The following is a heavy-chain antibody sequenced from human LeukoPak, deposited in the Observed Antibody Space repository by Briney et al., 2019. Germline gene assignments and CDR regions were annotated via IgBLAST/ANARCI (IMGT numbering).Heavy chain of an antibody. D-gene: IGHD3-10*01. CDR3: ARQHYYGSGTYWFDP. CDR1: GYTFTSYG. CDR2: ISAYNGNT. J-gene: IGHJ5*02. V-gene: IGHV1-18*01. Sequence: GASVKVSCKASGYTFTSYGISWVRQAPGQGLEWMGWISAYNGNTNYAQKLQGRVTMTTDTSTSTAYMEVRSLRSGDTAVYYCARQHYYGSGTYWFDPWGQGTLVTVSS.